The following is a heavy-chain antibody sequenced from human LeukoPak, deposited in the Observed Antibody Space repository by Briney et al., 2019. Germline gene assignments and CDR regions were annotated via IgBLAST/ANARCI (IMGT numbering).Heavy chain of an antibody. V-gene: IGHV1-69*04. CDR2: IIPILGIA. J-gene: IGHJ4*02. CDR3: ARGAGPYVYYFDY. D-gene: IGHD3-10*02. Sequence: GSSVKVSCKASGGTFSSYAISWVRQAPGQGLEWMGRIIPILGIANYAQKFQGRVTITADKSTSTAYMELSSLRSEDTAVYYCARGAGPYVYYFDYWGQGTLVTVSS. CDR1: GGTFSSYA.